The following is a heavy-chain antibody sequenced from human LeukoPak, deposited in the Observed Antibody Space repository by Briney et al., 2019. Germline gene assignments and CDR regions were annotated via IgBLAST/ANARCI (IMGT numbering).Heavy chain of an antibody. CDR1: GFTFSSYS. J-gene: IGHJ4*02. V-gene: IGHV3-21*01. D-gene: IGHD1-1*01. CDR2: ISSSSSYI. CDR3: ARDRGVQLESDFDY. Sequence: GGSLRLSCAASGFTFSSYSMNWFRQAPGKGLEWVSSISSSSSYIYYADSVKGRFTISRDNAKNSLYLQMNSLRAEDTAVYYRARDRGVQLESDFDYWGQGTLVTVSS.